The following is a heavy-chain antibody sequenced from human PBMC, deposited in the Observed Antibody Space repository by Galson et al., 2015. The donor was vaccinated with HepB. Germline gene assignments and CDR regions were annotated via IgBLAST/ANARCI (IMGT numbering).Heavy chain of an antibody. V-gene: IGHV4-34*01. CDR3: ARHSVALAWSYFDY. D-gene: IGHD3/OR15-3a*01. CDR2: INHSGST. J-gene: IGHJ4*02. Sequence: SETLSLTCAVYGGSFSGYYWSWIRQPPGKGLEWIGEINHSGSTNYNPSLKSRVTISVDTSKNQFSLKLSSVTAADTAVYYCARHSVALAWSYFDYWGQGTLVTVSS. CDR1: GGSFSGYY.